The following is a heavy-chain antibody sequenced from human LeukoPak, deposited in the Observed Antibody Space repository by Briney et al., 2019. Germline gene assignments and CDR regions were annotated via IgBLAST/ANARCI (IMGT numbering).Heavy chain of an antibody. CDR3: ATVKYDYGDPVGWFDP. J-gene: IGHJ5*02. CDR2: ILSTGTT. CDR1: GFPFSTSA. D-gene: IGHD4-17*01. Sequence: GGSLRLSCATSGFPFSTSAMTWVRQAPGKGLEWVSHILSTGTTYYADSVRGRFSISRDNAKNTLFLLMTSLRAEDTAVCYCATVKYDYGDPVGWFDPWGQGTLVTVSS. V-gene: IGHV3-23*05.